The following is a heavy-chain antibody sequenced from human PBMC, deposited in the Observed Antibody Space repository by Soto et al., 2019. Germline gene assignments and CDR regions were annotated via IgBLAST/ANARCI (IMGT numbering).Heavy chain of an antibody. V-gene: IGHV1-2*04. Sequence: EASVKVSCKASGYTFAGYYMHWVRQAPGQGLEWMGWINPNSGGTNYAQKFQGWVTMTRDTSISTAYMELSRLRSDDTAVYYCARDWAAAGNDAFDIWGQGTMVTV. J-gene: IGHJ3*02. CDR3: ARDWAAAGNDAFDI. CDR1: GYTFAGYY. CDR2: INPNSGGT. D-gene: IGHD6-13*01.